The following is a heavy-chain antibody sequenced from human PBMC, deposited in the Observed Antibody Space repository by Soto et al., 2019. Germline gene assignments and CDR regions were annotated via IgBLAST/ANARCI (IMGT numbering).Heavy chain of an antibody. Sequence: DVQLLESGGHLVQPGGSLRLSCAASGFTFSSYAMSWVRQAPGKGLEWVSSVSAGGDMTYYSDSVKGRFTISRDNSNNALFLQMNSRRSEDTALYYCARGDRGGSGSPASYYYSGLDVWGQGTTVTVS. CDR2: VSAGGDMT. CDR3: ARGDRGGSGSPASYYYSGLDV. CDR1: GFTFSSYA. V-gene: IGHV3-23*01. J-gene: IGHJ6*02. D-gene: IGHD3-10*01.